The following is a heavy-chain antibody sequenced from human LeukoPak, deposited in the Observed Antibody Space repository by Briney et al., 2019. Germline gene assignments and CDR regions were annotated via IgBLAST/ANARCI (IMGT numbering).Heavy chain of an antibody. J-gene: IGHJ4*02. CDR2: IIPILGIA. Sequence: SVKVSCKASGGTFSSYTISWVRQAPGQGLEWMGRIIPILGIANYAQKFQGRVTITADKSTSTAYMELSSLRSEDTAVYCCAREAIGRNFDYWGQGTLVTVSS. D-gene: IGHD2-2*02. CDR1: GGTFSSYT. V-gene: IGHV1-69*04. CDR3: AREAIGRNFDY.